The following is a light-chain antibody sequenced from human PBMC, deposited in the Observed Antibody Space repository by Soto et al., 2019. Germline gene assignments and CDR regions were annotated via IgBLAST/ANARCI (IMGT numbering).Light chain of an antibody. CDR3: SSYAGSNNLL. CDR1: SSDVGGYSY. J-gene: IGLJ2*01. V-gene: IGLV2-8*01. Sequence: QSVLTQPPSASGSPGQSVTISCTGTSSDVGGYSYGSWYQQHPGKAPKLIIYEVSKRPSGVPDRFSGSKSGNTASLTVSGLQAEDGADYYCSSYAGSNNLLFGGGTKVTVL. CDR2: EVS.